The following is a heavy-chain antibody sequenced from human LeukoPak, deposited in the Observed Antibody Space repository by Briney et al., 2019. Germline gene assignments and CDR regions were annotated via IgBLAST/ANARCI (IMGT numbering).Heavy chain of an antibody. CDR2: ISGSDDAT. V-gene: IGHV3-23*01. Sequence: GGSLRLSCAASGFTFSSAAMTWVRQAPGKGLEWVSTISGSDDATYYAHSVKGRFTISRDFSRNTVGLQMNSLRTEDTAIYYCAKGPQLYSGYHPDYWGQGTLVTVSS. CDR3: AKGPQLYSGYHPDY. D-gene: IGHD5-12*01. J-gene: IGHJ4*02. CDR1: GFTFSSAA.